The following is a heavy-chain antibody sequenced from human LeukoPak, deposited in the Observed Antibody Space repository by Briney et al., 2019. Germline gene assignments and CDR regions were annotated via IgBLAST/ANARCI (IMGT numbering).Heavy chain of an antibody. V-gene: IGHV3-13*04. J-gene: IGHJ6*02. D-gene: IGHD2-2*02. CDR1: GFTFSIYD. Sequence: PGVSLRLSCAASGFTFSIYDMHCVRHATGKGLEWVSTIGTAGDTYYPGSVKGRFTISRENAKNSLYLQMNSPRAGDTAVYYCARGGYCTSTSCHNYYGMDVWGQGTTVTVSS. CDR3: ARGGYCTSTSCHNYYGMDV. CDR2: IGTAGDT.